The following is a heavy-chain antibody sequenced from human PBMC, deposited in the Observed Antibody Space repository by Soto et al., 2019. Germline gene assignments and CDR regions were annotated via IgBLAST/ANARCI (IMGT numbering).Heavy chain of an antibody. J-gene: IGHJ5*02. CDR2: IYYSGST. Sequence: QVQLQESGPGLVKPSQTLSLTCTVSGGSISSGGYYWSWIRQHPGKGLEWIGYIYYSGSTYYNPSLKSRVTISVDTSKNQFSLKLSSVTAADTAVYYCARDFGLRYFDWSSESWFDPWGQGTLVTVSS. D-gene: IGHD3-9*01. CDR1: GGSISSGGYY. CDR3: ARDFGLRYFDWSSESWFDP. V-gene: IGHV4-31*03.